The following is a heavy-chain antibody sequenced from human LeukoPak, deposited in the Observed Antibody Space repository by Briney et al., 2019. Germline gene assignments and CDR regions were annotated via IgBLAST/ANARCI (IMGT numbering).Heavy chain of an antibody. CDR3: ARGAVVTPQSFDY. D-gene: IGHD4-23*01. Sequence: LRLSCAASGFTFSSYAMSWVRQAPGKGLEWIGEINHSGSTNYNPSLKSRVTISVDTSKNQFSLKLSSVTAADTAVYYCARGAVVTPQSFDYWGQGTLVTVSS. J-gene: IGHJ4*02. V-gene: IGHV4-34*01. CDR2: INHSGST. CDR1: GFTFSSYA.